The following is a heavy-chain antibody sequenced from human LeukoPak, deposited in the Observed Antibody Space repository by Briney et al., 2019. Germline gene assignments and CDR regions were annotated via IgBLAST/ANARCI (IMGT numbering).Heavy chain of an antibody. Sequence: GGSLRLSCAASGFTFSDYYMSWIRQAPGKGLEWVSYISSSGSTIYYADSVKGRFTISRANAKNSLYLQMNSLRAEDTAVYYCARSSQQWLVRYWFDPWGQGTLVTVSS. D-gene: IGHD6-19*01. CDR2: ISSSGSTI. V-gene: IGHV3-11*01. J-gene: IGHJ5*02. CDR1: GFTFSDYY. CDR3: ARSSQQWLVRYWFDP.